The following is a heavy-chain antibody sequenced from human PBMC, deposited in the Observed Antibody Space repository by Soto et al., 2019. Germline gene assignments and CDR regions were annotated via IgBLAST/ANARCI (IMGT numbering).Heavy chain of an antibody. J-gene: IGHJ6*02. D-gene: IGHD2-2*01. CDR1: GGTFSSYA. CDR2: IIPIFGTA. V-gene: IGHV1-69*06. CDR3: ARGVVPAAITGMDV. Sequence: SVKVSCKASGGTFSSYAISWVRQAPGQGLEWMGGIIPIFGTANYAQKFQGRVTITADKSTSTAYMELSSLRSENTAVYSCARGVVPAAITGMDVWGQGTTVTVAS.